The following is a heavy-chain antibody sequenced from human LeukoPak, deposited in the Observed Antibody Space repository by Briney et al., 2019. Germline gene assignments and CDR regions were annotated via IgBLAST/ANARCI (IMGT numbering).Heavy chain of an antibody. Sequence: GGSLRLSCAASGFTVSSNYMSWVRQAPGKGLEWVSVIYSGGSTYYADSVKGRFTISRDNSKNTLYLQMNSLRAEDTAVYYCARELHRVRGYLATPGDYWGQGTLVTVSS. V-gene: IGHV3-66*01. CDR3: ARELHRVRGYLATPGDY. CDR1: GFTVSSNY. CDR2: IYSGGST. J-gene: IGHJ4*02. D-gene: IGHD3-10*01.